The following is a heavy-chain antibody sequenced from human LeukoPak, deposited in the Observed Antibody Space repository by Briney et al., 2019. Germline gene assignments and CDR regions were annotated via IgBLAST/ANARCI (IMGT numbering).Heavy chain of an antibody. CDR2: IYYSGST. D-gene: IGHD6-13*01. V-gene: IGHV4-59*08. J-gene: IGHJ4*02. CDR3: ARRVGIAAPFDY. CDR1: GGSISSYY. Sequence: KPSETLSLTCTVSGGSISSYYWSWIRQPPGKGLEWIGYIYYSGSTNYNPSLKSRVTISVDTSKNQFSLKLSSVTAADTAVYYCARRVGIAAPFDYWGQGTLVTVSS.